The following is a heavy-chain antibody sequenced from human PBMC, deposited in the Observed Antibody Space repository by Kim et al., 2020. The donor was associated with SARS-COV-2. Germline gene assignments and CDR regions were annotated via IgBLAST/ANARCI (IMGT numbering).Heavy chain of an antibody. CDR1: GGSISSYY. J-gene: IGHJ6*02. D-gene: IGHD3-10*01. CDR3: ASEGYYGSGSYSGMDV. Sequence: SETLSLTCTVSGGSISSYYWSWIRQPPGKGLEWIGYIYYSGSTNYNPSLKSRVTISVDTSKNQFSLKLSSVTAADTAVYYCASEGYYGSGSYSGMDVWGQGTTVTVSS. V-gene: IGHV4-59*01. CDR2: IYYSGST.